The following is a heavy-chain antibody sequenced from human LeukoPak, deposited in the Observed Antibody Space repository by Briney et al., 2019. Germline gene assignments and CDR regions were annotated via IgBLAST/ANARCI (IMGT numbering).Heavy chain of an antibody. Sequence: GGSLILSCAASGFTFSSYSMHWVRQAPGKGLEGVSYISSSSSTIYYADSVKGRFTISRDNAKNSLYLQMNSLRAEDTAVYYCARVAAAGPVGYFQHWGQGTLVTVSS. CDR1: GFTFSSYS. CDR3: ARVAAAGPVGYFQH. V-gene: IGHV3-48*01. D-gene: IGHD6-13*01. CDR2: ISSSSSTI. J-gene: IGHJ1*01.